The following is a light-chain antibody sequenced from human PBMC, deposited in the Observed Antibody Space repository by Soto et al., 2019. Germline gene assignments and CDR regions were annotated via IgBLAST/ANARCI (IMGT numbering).Light chain of an antibody. J-gene: IGKJ4*01. CDR2: VAS. CDR1: QSVSSN. V-gene: IGKV3-15*01. CDR3: QQYNVWPLT. Sequence: EIVMTQSPATLSPSPGERATLSSRASQSVSSNLAWYQQKPGQTPKLLIYVASTRATGIPARFSGSGSGTEFTLTISSLQSEDFAVYYCQQYNVWPLTFGGGTKVEFK.